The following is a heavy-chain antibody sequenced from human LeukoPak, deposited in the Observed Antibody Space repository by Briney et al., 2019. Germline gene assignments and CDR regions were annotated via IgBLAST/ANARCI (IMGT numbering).Heavy chain of an antibody. V-gene: IGHV3-30*18. CDR2: ISYEDGTNK. D-gene: IGHD4-17*01. Sequence: PGRSLRLSCAASGFTFRSFVMHWVRQAPGKGLEWVAAISYEDGTNKYYADSVKGRFTISRDNSKTTLYLQMNSLRAEDTAVYYCAKDPGPMYGDYDWYFDLWGRGTLVTVSS. CDR3: AKDPGPMYGDYDWYFDL. J-gene: IGHJ2*01. CDR1: GFTFRSFV.